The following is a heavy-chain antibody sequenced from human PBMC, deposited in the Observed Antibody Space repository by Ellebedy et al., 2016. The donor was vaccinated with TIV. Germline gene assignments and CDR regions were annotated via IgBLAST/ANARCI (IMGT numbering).Heavy chain of an antibody. D-gene: IGHD4-17*01. CDR3: ARVQVDYGEESGAFDI. V-gene: IGHV4-59*01. Sequence: MPSETLSLTCTVSGGSISSYYWSWIRQPPGKGLEWIGYIYYSGSTNYNPSLKSRVTISVDTSKNQFSLKLSSVTAADTAVYYCARVQVDYGEESGAFDIWGQGTMVTVSS. CDR2: IYYSGST. CDR1: GGSISSYY. J-gene: IGHJ3*02.